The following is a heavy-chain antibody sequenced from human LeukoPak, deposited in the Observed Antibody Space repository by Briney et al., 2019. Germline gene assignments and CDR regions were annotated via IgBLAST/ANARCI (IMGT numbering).Heavy chain of an antibody. V-gene: IGHV3-23*01. CDR1: GFTFSSYA. CDR3: AKDSLSSSWYVGYFDY. J-gene: IGHJ4*02. CDR2: ISGSGGST. Sequence: PGGSLRLSCAASGFTFSSYAMSWVRQAPGKGLEWVSAISGSGGSTYYADSVKGRFTISRDNSKNALYLQMNSLRAEDTAVYYCAKDSLSSSWYVGYFDYWGQETLVTVSS. D-gene: IGHD6-13*01.